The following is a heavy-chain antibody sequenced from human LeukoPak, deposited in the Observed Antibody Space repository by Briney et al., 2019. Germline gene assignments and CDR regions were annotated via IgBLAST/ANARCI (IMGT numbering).Heavy chain of an antibody. CDR2: ISAYNGNT. CDR1: GYTFTSYG. Sequence: ASVKVSCKASGYTFTSYGISWVREAPGQGLEWMGWISAYNGNTNYAQKLQGRVTMTTDTSTSTAYMELRSLRSDDTAVYYCARPMSSLDASDIWGQGTMVTVSS. CDR3: ARPMSSLDASDI. J-gene: IGHJ3*02. V-gene: IGHV1-18*01.